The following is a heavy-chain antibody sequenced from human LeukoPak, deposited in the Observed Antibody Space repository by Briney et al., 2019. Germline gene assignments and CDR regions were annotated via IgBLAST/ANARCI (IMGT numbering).Heavy chain of an antibody. Sequence: GGSLRLSCAASRFTVSSNHMSWVRQAPGKGLEWVSVIYSGGSTNYAESVKGRFTISRDNSKNTLYLQMNSLRAEDTAVYYCAVTATSFDYWGQGTLVTVSS. J-gene: IGHJ4*02. V-gene: IGHV3-66*01. CDR1: RFTVSSNH. CDR2: IYSGGST. CDR3: AVTATSFDY. D-gene: IGHD2-21*02.